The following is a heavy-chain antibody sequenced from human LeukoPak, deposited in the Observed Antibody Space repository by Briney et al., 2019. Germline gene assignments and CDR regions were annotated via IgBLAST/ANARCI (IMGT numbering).Heavy chain of an antibody. J-gene: IGHJ5*02. V-gene: IGHV4-61*02. CDR2: IYTSGST. Sequence: PSETLSLTCTVSGGSISSGSYYWSWLRQPAGKGLEWIGRIYTSGSTYYNPSLKSRVTISVDTSNNEFSLELSSVTAADTAVYYCARVVRGVTSRWFDPWGQGTLVTVSS. CDR3: ARVVRGVTSRWFDP. D-gene: IGHD3-10*01. CDR1: GGSISSGSYY.